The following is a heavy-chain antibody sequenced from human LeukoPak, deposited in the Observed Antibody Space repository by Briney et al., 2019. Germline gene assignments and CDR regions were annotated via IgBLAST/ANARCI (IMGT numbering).Heavy chain of an antibody. D-gene: IGHD6-13*01. J-gene: IGHJ4*02. V-gene: IGHV3-21*01. Sequence: PGGSLRLSCAASGFTFSSYSMNWVRHAPGKGLKWVSSISSSSSYIYYADSVKGRFTISRDNAKNSLYLQMNSLRAEDTAVYYCARDQEQLAFDYWGQGTLVTVSS. CDR2: ISSSSSYI. CDR1: GFTFSSYS. CDR3: ARDQEQLAFDY.